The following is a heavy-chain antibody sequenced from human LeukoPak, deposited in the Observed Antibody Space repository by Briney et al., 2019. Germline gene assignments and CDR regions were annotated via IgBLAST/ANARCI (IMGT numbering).Heavy chain of an antibody. J-gene: IGHJ4*02. CDR3: ATTSVRDGFNYFDY. CDR1: GGTFFTYG. D-gene: IGHD5-24*01. Sequence: EASVKVSCKASGGTFFTYGINWVRQAPGQGLEWMGGIVPMFGIANYAQKFEGRVSITTDESSTTAYMELSSLRSEDTAFYYCATTSVRDGFNYFDYWGQGTLVPVSS. V-gene: IGHV1-69*05. CDR2: IVPMFGIA.